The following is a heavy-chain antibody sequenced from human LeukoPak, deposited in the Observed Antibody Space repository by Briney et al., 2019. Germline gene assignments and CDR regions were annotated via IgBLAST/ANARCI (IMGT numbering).Heavy chain of an antibody. J-gene: IGHJ6*03. CDR2: IYYSGST. V-gene: IGHV4-39*01. CDR1: GGSISSSSYY. D-gene: IGHD6-19*01. CDR3: ASEGLDENYYYYYMDV. Sequence: SETLSLTCTVSGGSISSSSYYWGWIRQPPGKGLEWIGSIYYSGSTYYNPSLKSRVTISVDTSKNQCSLKLSSVTAADTAVYYCASEGLDENYYYYYMDVWGKGTTVTVSS.